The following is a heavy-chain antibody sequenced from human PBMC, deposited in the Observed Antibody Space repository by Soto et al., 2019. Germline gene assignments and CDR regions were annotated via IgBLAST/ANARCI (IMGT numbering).Heavy chain of an antibody. CDR1: GGSFSGYY. D-gene: IGHD6-13*01. Sequence: QVQLQQWGAGLLKPSETLSLTCAVYGGSFSGYYWSWIRQPPGKGLEWIGEINHSGSTNYNPSLKSRVTISVDTYKNQCSLKLSSVTAADTAVYYCARGRKDYSSSWYVDWGQGTLVTVSS. CDR2: INHSGST. J-gene: IGHJ4*02. CDR3: ARGRKDYSSSWYVD. V-gene: IGHV4-34*01.